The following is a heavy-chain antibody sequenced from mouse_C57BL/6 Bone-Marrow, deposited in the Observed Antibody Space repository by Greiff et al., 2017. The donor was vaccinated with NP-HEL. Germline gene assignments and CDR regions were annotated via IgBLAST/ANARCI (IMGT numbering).Heavy chain of an antibody. CDR2: IRNKANGYTT. CDR1: GFTFTDYY. Sequence: EVQVVESGGGLVQPGGSLSLPCAASGFTFTDYYMSWVRQPPGKALEWLGFIRNKANGYTTAYSASVRGRFSISRDNSQSIRYLQMNALRSEDSATYYCARSPSLYYFDYWGQGTTLTVSS. V-gene: IGHV7-3*01. CDR3: ARSPSLYYFDY. J-gene: IGHJ2*01.